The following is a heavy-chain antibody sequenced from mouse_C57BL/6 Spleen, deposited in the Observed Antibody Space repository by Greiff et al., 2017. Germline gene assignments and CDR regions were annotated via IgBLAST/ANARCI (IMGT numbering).Heavy chain of an antibody. J-gene: IGHJ4*01. CDR3: AREGSNDAMDY. V-gene: IGHV7-1*01. CDR1: GFTFSDFY. D-gene: IGHD1-1*01. Sequence: DVKLVESGGGLVQSGRSLRLSCATSGFTFSDFYMEWVRQAPGKGLEWIAASRNKANDYTTEYSASVKGRFIVSRDTSQSILYLQMNALRAEDTAIYYCAREGSNDAMDYWGQGTSVTVSS. CDR2: SRNKANDYTT.